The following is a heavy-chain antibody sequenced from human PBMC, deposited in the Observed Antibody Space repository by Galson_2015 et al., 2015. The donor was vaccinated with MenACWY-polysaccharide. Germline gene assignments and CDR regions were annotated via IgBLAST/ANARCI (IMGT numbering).Heavy chain of an antibody. J-gene: IGHJ4*02. CDR2: IRYDGSNK. V-gene: IGHV3-30*02. D-gene: IGHD6-13*01. CDR1: GFTFSIYD. CDR3: AKPSEPYSSTWYFYY. Sequence: SLRLSCAASGFTFSIYDMHWVRQTPGKGLEWVAFIRYDGSNKYYADSVKGRFTISRDSSKNTLYLQMNSLRDGDTAVYHRAKPSEPYSSTWYFYYWGQGTLVTVSS.